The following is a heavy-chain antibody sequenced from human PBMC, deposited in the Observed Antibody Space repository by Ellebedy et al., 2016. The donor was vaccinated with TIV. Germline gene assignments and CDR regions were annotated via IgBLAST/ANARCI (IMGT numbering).Heavy chain of an antibody. D-gene: IGHD5-24*01. Sequence: PGGSLRLSCAASGFTFSNYWMSWVRQAPGKGRGWVGNIKPDGSAQYYVDSVKGRFTMSRDNAKNSLYLQMDSLRAEDKAVYYCARDRGNGYTYRSPFDHWGQGSLVTVSS. J-gene: IGHJ4*02. CDR3: ARDRGNGYTYRSPFDH. CDR2: IKPDGSAQ. V-gene: IGHV3-7*01. CDR1: GFTFSNYW.